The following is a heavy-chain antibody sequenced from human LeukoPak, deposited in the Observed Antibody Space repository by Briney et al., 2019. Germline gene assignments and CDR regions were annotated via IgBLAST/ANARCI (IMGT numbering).Heavy chain of an antibody. J-gene: IGHJ4*02. V-gene: IGHV3-21*01. CDR3: ARDDGLYYYDSSGYYLDY. Sequence: GGSLRLSCAASGFTFSSYRMNWVRQAPGKGLEWVSSISSSSSYIYYADSVKGRFTISRDNAKNSLYLQMNSLRAEDTAVYYCARDDGLYYYDSSGYYLDYWGQGTLVTVSS. D-gene: IGHD3-22*01. CDR1: GFTFSSYR. CDR2: ISSSSSYI.